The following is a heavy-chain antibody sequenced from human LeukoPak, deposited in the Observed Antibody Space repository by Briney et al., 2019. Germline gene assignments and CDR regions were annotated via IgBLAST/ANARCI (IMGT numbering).Heavy chain of an antibody. CDR2: IGYRGGSI. CDR1: GFTFSSYA. D-gene: IGHD3-16*02. CDR3: AKSWGYTRPYYNYMDV. Sequence: SGGSLRLSCAASGFTFSSYAMSWVRQAPGKGLEWVSIIGYRGGSIYYAYSAQGRFTISRDNSKNTLSLQMNGLRPEDTAVYYCAKSWGYTRPYYNYMDVWGKGTTVTVSS. V-gene: IGHV3-23*01. J-gene: IGHJ6*03.